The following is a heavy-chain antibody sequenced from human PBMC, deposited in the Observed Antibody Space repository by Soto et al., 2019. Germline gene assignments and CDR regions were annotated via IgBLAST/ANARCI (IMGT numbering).Heavy chain of an antibody. CDR1: GFTFSGYG. V-gene: IGHV3-33*01. D-gene: IGHD6-19*01. J-gene: IGHJ4*02. Sequence: QVQLVESGGGVVQPGRSLRLSCAASGFTFSGYGMHWVRQAPGKGLEWVTSIWYDGTNKYYGDSVKGRFTISRDNSKNTLYLQMNSLRVEDSAVYYCARDRRYGKWLADYWGQGTLVTVSS. CDR2: IWYDGTNK. CDR3: ARDRRYGKWLADY.